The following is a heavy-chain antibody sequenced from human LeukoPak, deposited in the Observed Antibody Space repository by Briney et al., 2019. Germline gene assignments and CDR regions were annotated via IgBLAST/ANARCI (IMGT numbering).Heavy chain of an antibody. CDR2: IYSSGYT. D-gene: IGHD3-10*01. J-gene: IGHJ4*02. Sequence: SETLSLTCTVSGGAIRSHYWNWIRQPAGKGLEWIGRIYSSGYTNDNPFLKSRITMSVDMSKNQFSLRLNSVTAADTAVYYCARGGHSVDSWGQGMLVTVSS. V-gene: IGHV4-4*07. CDR1: GGAIRSHY. CDR3: ARGGHSVDS.